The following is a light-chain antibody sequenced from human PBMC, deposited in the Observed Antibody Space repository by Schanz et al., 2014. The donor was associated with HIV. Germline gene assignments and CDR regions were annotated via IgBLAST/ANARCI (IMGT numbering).Light chain of an antibody. Sequence: DIQMTQSQYTLSASVGDRVTITCRASQSISRSLAWYQQKPGKAPKLLLYEASILESGVPARFSGSGSGTEFTLTISSLQPDDFATYYCQQYANYPWTFGQGTKVEIK. CDR2: EAS. CDR3: QQYANYPWT. J-gene: IGKJ1*01. V-gene: IGKV1-5*03. CDR1: QSISRS.